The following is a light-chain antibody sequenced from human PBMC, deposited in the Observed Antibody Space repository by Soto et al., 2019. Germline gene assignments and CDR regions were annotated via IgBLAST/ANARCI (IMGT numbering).Light chain of an antibody. J-gene: IGKJ5*01. CDR2: GAS. CDR1: QSVSSN. Sequence: EIVMTQSPATLSVSPGERATLSCRASQSVSSNLAWYQQKPGQAPRLLIYGASTRATGIPDRFSGSGSGTDFTLTISRLEPEDSAVYYCQQYSKWPITFGQGTRLEIK. V-gene: IGKV3D-15*01. CDR3: QQYSKWPIT.